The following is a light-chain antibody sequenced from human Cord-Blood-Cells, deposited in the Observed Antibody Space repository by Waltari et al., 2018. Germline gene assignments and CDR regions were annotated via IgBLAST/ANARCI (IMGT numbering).Light chain of an antibody. J-gene: IGLJ1*01. CDR2: DVS. CDR3: SSYTSSSTLV. V-gene: IGLV2-14*01. CDR1: SRDVGGYNY. Sequence: QSALTKPASVSGSPGKSITISCTGTSRDVGGYNYVSWYQQHPGKSPKLMIYDVSNRPSGVSNRFSGSKSGNTASLTISGLQAEDEAYYYCSSYTSSSTLVFGTGTKVTVL.